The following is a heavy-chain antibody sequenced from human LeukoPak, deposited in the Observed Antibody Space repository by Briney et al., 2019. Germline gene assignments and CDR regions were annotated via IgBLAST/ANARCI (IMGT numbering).Heavy chain of an antibody. D-gene: IGHD3-22*01. Sequence: PGGSLRLSCAASGFTFSSYAMSWVRQAPGKGLEGVSAISGSGGSTYYADSVKGRFTISRDNSKNTLYLQMNSLRAEDTAVYYCAKDPFDSSGYSYFDYWGQGTLVTVSS. CDR1: GFTFSSYA. CDR2: ISGSGGST. V-gene: IGHV3-23*01. CDR3: AKDPFDSSGYSYFDY. J-gene: IGHJ4*02.